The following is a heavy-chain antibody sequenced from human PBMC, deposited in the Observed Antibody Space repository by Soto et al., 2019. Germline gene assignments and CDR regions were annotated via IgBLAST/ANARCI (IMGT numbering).Heavy chain of an antibody. Sequence: GGSLRLSCAASGFTFSSYDLHWVRQAPGKGLEWVAAVYNDGTKKYYADSAQGRFSISRDNSRNTLYLEMNSLRAEDTAVYYCARESYGMGSSYPGWGQIPPVTFST. CDR3: ARESYGMGSSYPG. CDR1: GFTFSSYD. V-gene: IGHV3-33*01. D-gene: IGHD3-10*01. J-gene: IGHJ4*02. CDR2: VYNDGTKK.